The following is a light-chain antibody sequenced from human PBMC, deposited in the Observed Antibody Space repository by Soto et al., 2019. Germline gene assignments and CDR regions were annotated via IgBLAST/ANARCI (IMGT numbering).Light chain of an antibody. CDR2: EVS. J-gene: IGLJ1*01. Sequence: QSVLSLPPSVSGSPGNSFTISCTGTSTDFVSYSRVSWYQQPPGTAPKLMIYEVSKRPSGVPDRFSGSKSGNTASLTISGLQAAEEADYYCSLYTSDNAYGFGTGTKVTVL. CDR1: STDFVSYSR. V-gene: IGLV2-18*01. CDR3: SLYTSDNAYG.